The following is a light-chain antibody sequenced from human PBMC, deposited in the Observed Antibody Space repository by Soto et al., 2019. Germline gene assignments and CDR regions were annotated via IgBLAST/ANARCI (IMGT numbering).Light chain of an antibody. Sequence: QSALTQPASVSGSPGQSITISCTGTSSDIGDYNYVSWYQQYPGKAPKLMIYEVSNRPSGVSNRFSGSKSGNTASLTISGLQAEDETDYYCFSYTSIGTVVFGGGTKLTVL. CDR3: FSYTSIGTVV. CDR2: EVS. J-gene: IGLJ2*01. CDR1: SSDIGDYNY. V-gene: IGLV2-14*01.